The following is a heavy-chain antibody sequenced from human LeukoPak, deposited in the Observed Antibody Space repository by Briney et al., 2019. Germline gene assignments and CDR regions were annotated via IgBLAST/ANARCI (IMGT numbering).Heavy chain of an antibody. Sequence: SETLSPTCTVSGGSISGYYWTWVRQPPGKGLEWIGYIYYTGSTSYSPSLKSRVTISVDTSKNQFSLNLSSVTAADTAVYFCGRESITGAAFDYWGQGTLVTVSS. V-gene: IGHV4-59*01. CDR2: IYYTGST. D-gene: IGHD6-13*01. CDR3: GRESITGAAFDY. CDR1: GGSISGYY. J-gene: IGHJ4*02.